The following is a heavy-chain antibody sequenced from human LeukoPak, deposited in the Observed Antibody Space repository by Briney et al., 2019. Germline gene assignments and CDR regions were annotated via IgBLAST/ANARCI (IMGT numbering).Heavy chain of an antibody. Sequence: PSQTLSLTCTVSGCPISSDSYYWSCIPQPPGQALDWIGRIYTSGSTNYNPSLKSRVTISVDTSKNQFSLKLSSVTAADTAVYYCARGAHYYDSSGYYPSFDYWGQGTLVTVSS. J-gene: IGHJ4*02. V-gene: IGHV4-61*02. CDR2: IYTSGST. CDR1: GCPISSDSYY. D-gene: IGHD3-22*01. CDR3: ARGAHYYDSSGYYPSFDY.